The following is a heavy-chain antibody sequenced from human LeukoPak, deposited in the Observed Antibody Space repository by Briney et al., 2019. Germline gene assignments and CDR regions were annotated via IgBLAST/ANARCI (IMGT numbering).Heavy chain of an antibody. J-gene: IGHJ3*02. Sequence: SETLSLTCTVSGGSFSSTSYYWGWIRQPPGKELEWIGSIYYSGSTYYNPSLKSRVSISIDTPKNRFSLKLSSVTAADTAVYYCASHTGGNLDAFAIWGQGTMGTVSS. CDR1: GGSFSSTSYY. CDR3: ASHTGGNLDAFAI. CDR2: IYYSGST. D-gene: IGHD4-23*01. V-gene: IGHV4-39*01.